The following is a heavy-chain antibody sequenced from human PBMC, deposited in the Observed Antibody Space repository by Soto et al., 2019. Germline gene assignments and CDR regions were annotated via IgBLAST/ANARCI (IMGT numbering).Heavy chain of an antibody. CDR3: ARVGYDILTGYYRDYYMDV. CDR1: GGSISSGGYY. V-gene: IGHV4-31*03. J-gene: IGHJ6*03. D-gene: IGHD3-9*01. CDR2: IYYSGST. Sequence: SETLSLTCTVSGGSISSGGYYWSWIRQHPGKGLEWIGYIYYSGSTYYNPSLKSRVTISVDTSKNQFSLKLSSVTAADTAVYYCARVGYDILTGYYRDYYMDVWGKGTTVTVSS.